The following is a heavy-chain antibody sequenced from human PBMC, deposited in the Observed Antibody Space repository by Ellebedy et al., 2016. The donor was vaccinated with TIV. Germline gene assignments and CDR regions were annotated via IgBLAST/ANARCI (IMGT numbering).Heavy chain of an antibody. D-gene: IGHD6-19*01. CDR1: GFTVSSNY. V-gene: IGHV3-53*01. CDR2: IYSSGGT. J-gene: IGHJ4*02. CDR3: AGGISVAGTSLGF. Sequence: GESLKISCAASGFTVSSNYMSWVRQAPGRGLEWVSTIYSSGGTYYAGSVKGRFTISRDNSKNTLYLQMHSLRAEDTAVYYCAGGISVAGTSLGFWGQGTLVTVSS.